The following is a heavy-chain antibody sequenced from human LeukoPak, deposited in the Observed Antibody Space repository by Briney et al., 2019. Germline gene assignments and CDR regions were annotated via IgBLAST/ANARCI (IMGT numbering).Heavy chain of an antibody. CDR2: INHSGST. CDR3: ARGRYDYGDYVFDY. J-gene: IGHJ4*02. D-gene: IGHD4-17*01. V-gene: IGHV4-34*01. Sequence: SETLSLTCAVYGGSFSGYYWSWIRQPPGKGLEWIGEINHSGSTNYNPSLKSRVTISVDTSKNQFSLKLSSVTTADTAVYYCARGRYDYGDYVFDYWGQGTLVTVSS. CDR1: GGSFSGYY.